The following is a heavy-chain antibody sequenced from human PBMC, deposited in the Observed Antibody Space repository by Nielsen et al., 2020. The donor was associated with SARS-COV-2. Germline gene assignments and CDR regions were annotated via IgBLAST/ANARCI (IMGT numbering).Heavy chain of an antibody. CDR3: TTDPAASSYDILTGYYMGYYYYYMDV. CDR2: IKSKTDGGTT. J-gene: IGHJ6*03. Sequence: GGSLRLSCAASGFTFSSYAMSWVRQAPGKGLEWVGRIKSKTDGGTTDYAAPVKGRFTISRDDSKNTLYLQMNSLKTEDTAVYYCTTDPAASSYDILTGYYMGYYYYYMDVWGKGTTVTVSS. CDR1: GFTFSSYA. D-gene: IGHD3-9*01. V-gene: IGHV3-15*01.